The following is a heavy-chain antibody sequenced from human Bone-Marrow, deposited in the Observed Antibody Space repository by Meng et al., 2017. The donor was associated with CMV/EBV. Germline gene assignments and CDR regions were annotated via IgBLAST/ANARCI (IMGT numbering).Heavy chain of an antibody. D-gene: IGHD2-15*01. CDR2: TYYRSKWSN. CDR3: ARERCSGGSCYSLAMDV. Sequence: SQTLSLTCAISGDSVSSNSAAWNWIRQSPSRGLEWLGRTYYRSKWSNDYAVSVESRITINPDTSKNQFSLQLNSVTAADTAVYYCARERCSGGSCYSLAMDVWGQGTTVTVSS. J-gene: IGHJ6*02. V-gene: IGHV6-1*01. CDR1: GDSVSSNSAA.